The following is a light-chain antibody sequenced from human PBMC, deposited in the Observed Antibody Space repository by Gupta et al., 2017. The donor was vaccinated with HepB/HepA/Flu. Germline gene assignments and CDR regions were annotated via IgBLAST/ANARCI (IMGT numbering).Light chain of an antibody. CDR3: QQYESFPLT. Sequence: DIQMSQSPSTLSASVGDRVTITCRASQAIGDWLAWYQQKPGKDPKLLIYKASTIQGGVPWRFSGSGSGTEFTLTISSLQPDDFATYYCQQYESFPLTFGGGTKVELK. V-gene: IGKV1-5*03. CDR2: KAS. CDR1: QAIGDW. J-gene: IGKJ4*01.